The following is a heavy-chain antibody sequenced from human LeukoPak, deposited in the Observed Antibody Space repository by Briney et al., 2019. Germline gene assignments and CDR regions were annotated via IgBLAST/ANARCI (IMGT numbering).Heavy chain of an antibody. CDR3: ASLVVLVAATAKPIDY. D-gene: IGHD2-15*01. CDR1: GGTFSSYA. CDR2: IIPIFGTA. Sequence: VASVKVSCKASGGTFSSYAISWVRQAPGQGLEWMGGIIPIFGTANYAQKFQGRVTITADESTSTAYMELSSLRSEDTAVYYCASLVVLVAATAKPIDYWGQGTLVTVSS. J-gene: IGHJ4*02. V-gene: IGHV1-69*01.